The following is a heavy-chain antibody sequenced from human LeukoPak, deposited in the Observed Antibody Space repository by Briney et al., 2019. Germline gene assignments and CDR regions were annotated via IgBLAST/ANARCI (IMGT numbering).Heavy chain of an antibody. V-gene: IGHV3-21*01. D-gene: IGHD4-23*01. CDR2: IRSSGTYI. J-gene: IGHJ4*02. Sequence: GGSLRLSCAASGFTFSSYSMNWVRQAPGKGLEWVSFIRSSGTYIYYADSMKGRFTISRDNAKNSLYLQMNSLRAEDTALYYCARNGGNSDFDYWGQGTLVTVSS. CDR1: GFTFSSYS. CDR3: ARNGGNSDFDY.